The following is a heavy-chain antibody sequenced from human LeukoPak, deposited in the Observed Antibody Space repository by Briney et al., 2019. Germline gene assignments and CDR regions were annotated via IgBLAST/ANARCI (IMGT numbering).Heavy chain of an antibody. CDR2: IYYSGST. CDR3: ARDVHYYDSSGYYNWFDP. J-gene: IGHJ5*02. D-gene: IGHD3-22*01. CDR1: GGSISSYY. Sequence: SETLSLTCTVSGGSISSYYWSWIRQPPGKGLEWIGYIYYSGSTNYNPSLKSRVTISVDTCENQFTLKLSAVTAADTAVYYCARDVHYYDSSGYYNWFDPWGQGTLVTVSS. V-gene: IGHV4-59*01.